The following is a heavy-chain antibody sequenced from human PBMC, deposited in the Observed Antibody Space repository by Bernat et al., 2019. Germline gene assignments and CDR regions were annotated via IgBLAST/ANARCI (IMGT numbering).Heavy chain of an antibody. Sequence: EVQLVESGGGLVQPGGSLRLSCAASGFTFSSYSMNWVRQAPGKGLEWVSYISSSSTIYYADSVKGRFTISRDNAKNSLYLQMNSLRAEDTAVYYCARGYSYGLYYFDYWGQGTLVTVSS. CDR3: ARGYSYGLYYFDY. J-gene: IGHJ4*02. CDR2: ISSSSTI. D-gene: IGHD5-18*01. CDR1: GFTFSSYS. V-gene: IGHV3-48*01.